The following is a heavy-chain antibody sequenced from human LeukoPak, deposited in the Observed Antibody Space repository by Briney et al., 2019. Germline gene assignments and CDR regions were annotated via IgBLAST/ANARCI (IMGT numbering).Heavy chain of an antibody. CDR2: ITCNSGTI. D-gene: IGHD6-6*01. J-gene: IGHJ6*03. Sequence: GGSLRLSCVASGVTFNDYAMHWVRQAPGKGLEWVSSITCNSGTIGYADSVKRRFTIYRDNSKNPLSLQMNTLSPEDTAFYYCAKTITARRYYYYSTDVWGKGTTVTVSS. CDR1: GVTFNDYA. V-gene: IGHV3-9*01. CDR3: AKTITARRYYYYSTDV.